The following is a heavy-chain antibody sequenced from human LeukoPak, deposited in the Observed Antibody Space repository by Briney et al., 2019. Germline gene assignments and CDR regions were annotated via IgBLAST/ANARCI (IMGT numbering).Heavy chain of an antibody. V-gene: IGHV1-2*02. CDR1: GYTFSDYY. CDR3: AREGWASGQKFDY. CDR2: IIPNSGAT. D-gene: IGHD1-26*01. J-gene: IGHJ4*02. Sequence: ASVKVSCKASGYTFSDYYVHWVRQAPGQGLEWMGWIIPNSGATKYVHKFSGRVTMTSDTSISTAYMDLSSLRSDDTAVYYCAREGWASGQKFDYWGQGTLVTVSS.